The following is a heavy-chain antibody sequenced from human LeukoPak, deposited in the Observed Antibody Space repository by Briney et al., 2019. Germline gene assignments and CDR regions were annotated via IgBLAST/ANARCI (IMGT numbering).Heavy chain of an antibody. Sequence: GGSLRLSCGASGFTFSSYWMTWVRQAPGKGLEWVANIKQDGSEKYYVDSVKGRFTISRDNAKNSLSLHMNSLRAEDTAVYYCARDRGECTNGVCYYHDFDYWGQGTLVTVSS. J-gene: IGHJ4*02. V-gene: IGHV3-7*01. D-gene: IGHD2-8*01. CDR1: GFTFSSYW. CDR2: IKQDGSEK. CDR3: ARDRGECTNGVCYYHDFDY.